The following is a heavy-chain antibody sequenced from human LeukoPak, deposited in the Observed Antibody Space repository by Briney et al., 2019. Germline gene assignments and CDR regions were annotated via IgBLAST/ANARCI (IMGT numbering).Heavy chain of an antibody. V-gene: IGHV1-69*05. CDR3: AGFGVRPY. D-gene: IGHD2-8*01. J-gene: IGHJ4*02. CDR2: IIPIFGTA. CDR1: GGTFSSYA. Sequence: PVKVSCKASGGTFSSYAISWVRQAPGQGLEWMGGIIPIFGTANYAQKFQGRVTITTDESTSTAYMELSSLRSEDTAVYYCAGFGVRPYWGQGTLVTVSS.